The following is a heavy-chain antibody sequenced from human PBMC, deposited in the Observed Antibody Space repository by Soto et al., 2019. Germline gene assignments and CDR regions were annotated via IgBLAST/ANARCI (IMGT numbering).Heavy chain of an antibody. Sequence: HLQLQESGPGLVKPSETLSLTCTVSGGSISSVNYYWGWIRQPPGKGLEWIGSVYYSGNTYYNPSLKSRVIISVDTSKNQFTLRLSSVTAADTAVYYCARSGDGAVTTRTFDIWGQGTMVTVSS. D-gene: IGHD4-17*01. V-gene: IGHV4-39*01. CDR3: ARSGDGAVTTRTFDI. CDR2: VYYSGNT. CDR1: GGSISSVNYY. J-gene: IGHJ3*02.